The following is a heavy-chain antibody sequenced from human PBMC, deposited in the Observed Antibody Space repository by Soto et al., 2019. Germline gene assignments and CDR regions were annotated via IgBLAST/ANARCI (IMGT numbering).Heavy chain of an antibody. CDR1: GFTFSNYW. J-gene: IGHJ6*04. CDR2: TKSDGSGT. D-gene: IGHD3-10*01. CDR3: ARGGFDYGPGRMDV. V-gene: IGHV3-74*01. Sequence: EVQLVESGGGLLQPGGSLTLSCTASGFTFSNYWMHWVRQAPGKGLVWVSRTKSDGSGTSYTDSVKGRFTISRDNAYNTVYLQMSNLRAEDTAVYHWARGGFDYGPGRMDVGGKGTTVIVSS.